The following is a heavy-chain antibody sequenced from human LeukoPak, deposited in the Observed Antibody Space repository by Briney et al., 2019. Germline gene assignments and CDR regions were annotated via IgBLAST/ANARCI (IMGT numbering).Heavy chain of an antibody. D-gene: IGHD3-10*01. CDR2: INPNSGGT. CDR3: ARVGNRMVRGVIHNWFDP. Sequence: GGLVKVSCKASGYTFTGYYMHWVRQAPGQGLEWMGWINPNSGGTNYAQKFQGRVTITRDTSISTAYMELSRLRSDDTAVYYCARVGNRMVRGVIHNWFDPWGQGTLVTVSS. J-gene: IGHJ5*02. V-gene: IGHV1-2*02. CDR1: GYTFTGYY.